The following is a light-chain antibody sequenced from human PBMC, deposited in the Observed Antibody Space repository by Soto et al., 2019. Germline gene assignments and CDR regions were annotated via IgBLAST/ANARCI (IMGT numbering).Light chain of an antibody. CDR3: QQYNSYSLT. CDR1: RSITTC. CDR2: DVS. J-gene: IGKJ4*01. Sequence: DIQTTQSPSTLSAYVGGSVTITCRAGRSITTCLAWYQQRPGKAPKLLIYDVSSLQSGVPSRFSGSGSGTDFTLTISCLQSEDFATYYCQQYNSYSLTFGGGTKVDIK. V-gene: IGKV1-5*01.